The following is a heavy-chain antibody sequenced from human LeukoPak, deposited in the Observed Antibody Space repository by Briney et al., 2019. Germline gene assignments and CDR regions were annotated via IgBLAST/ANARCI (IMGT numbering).Heavy chain of an antibody. J-gene: IGHJ2*01. CDR3: TSGRLYWYFDL. V-gene: IGHV4-39*07. Sequence: SETLSLTCNVSGVSINRGSYCSGWIRQSPGKGLDSFGSHYYGGNTYHNPSLQSRVTISLDTFKNQFSLKLSSVTAADTAVYYCTSGRLYWYFDLWGRGTLVTVSS. CDR1: GVSINRGSYC. CDR2: HYYGGNT.